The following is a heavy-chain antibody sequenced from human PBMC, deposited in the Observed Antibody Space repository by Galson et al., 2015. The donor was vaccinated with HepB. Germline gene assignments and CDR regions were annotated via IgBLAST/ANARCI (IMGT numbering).Heavy chain of an antibody. CDR3: ARGGGSSSYIDY. D-gene: IGHD6-13*01. Sequence: SETLSLTCAVYGGSFSDYYWSWIRQPPGKGLEWIGEINHSGSTNYNPSLKSRVTISVDTSKNQFSLKLSSVTAADTAVYYCARGGGSSSYIDYWGQGTLVTVSP. V-gene: IGHV4-34*01. J-gene: IGHJ4*02. CDR2: INHSGST. CDR1: GGSFSDYY.